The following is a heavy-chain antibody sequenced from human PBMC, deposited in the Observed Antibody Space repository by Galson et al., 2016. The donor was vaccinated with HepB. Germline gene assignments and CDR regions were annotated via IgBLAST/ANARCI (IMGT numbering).Heavy chain of an antibody. CDR3: ARISLEELSGGLVWFDS. V-gene: IGHV3-23*01. CDR1: EFVFRNYA. J-gene: IGHJ5*01. D-gene: IGHD2-8*02. CDR2: ISGNGDKT. Sequence: SLRLSCAASEFVFRNYAMAWVRQAPGKGLEWVAGISGNGDKTYYAASVKGRFTLSRDNARNTLHLELKSRRVDDTAVYYLARISLEELSGGLVWFDSWGLGTRVSVS.